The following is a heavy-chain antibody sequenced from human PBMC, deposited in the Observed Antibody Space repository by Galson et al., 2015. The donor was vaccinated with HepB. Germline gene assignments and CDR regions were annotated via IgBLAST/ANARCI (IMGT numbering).Heavy chain of an antibody. CDR3: ARVERGGVYSSSPYWFDY. V-gene: IGHV3-21*01. D-gene: IGHD6-6*01. CDR1: GFTFSSYS. CDR2: ISSSSSYI. J-gene: IGHJ4*02. Sequence: SLRLSCAASGFTFSSYSMNWVRQAPGKGLEWVSSISSSSSYIYYADSVKGRFTISRDNAKNSLYLQMNSLRAEDTAVYYCARVERGGVYSSSPYWFDYWGQGTLVTVSS.